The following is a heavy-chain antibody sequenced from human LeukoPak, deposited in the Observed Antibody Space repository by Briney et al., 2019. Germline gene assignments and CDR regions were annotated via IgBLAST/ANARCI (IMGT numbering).Heavy chain of an antibody. CDR2: MNPNSGNT. D-gene: IGHD3-3*01. CDR3: ARGRRFLEWSPTKFDY. V-gene: IGHV1-8*01. CDR1: GYTFTSYD. J-gene: IGHJ4*02. Sequence: ASVKVSCKASGYTFTSYDINWVRQATGQGLEWMGWMNPNSGNTGYAQKFQGRVTMTRNTSISTAYMGLSSLRSEDTAVYYCARGRRFLEWSPTKFDYWGQGTLVTVSS.